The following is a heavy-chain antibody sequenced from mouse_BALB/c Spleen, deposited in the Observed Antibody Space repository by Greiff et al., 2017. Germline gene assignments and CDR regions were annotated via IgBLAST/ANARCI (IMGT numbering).Heavy chain of an antibody. Sequence: DVHLVESGGGLVQPGGSLRLSCATSGFTFTDYYMSWVRQPPGKALEWLGFIRNKANGYTTEYSASVKGRFTISRDNSQSILYLQMNTLRAEDSATYYCARDLSMITTWGFAWWGQGTLVTVSA. CDR3: ARDLSMITTWGFAW. CDR1: GFTFTDYY. CDR2: IRNKANGYTT. V-gene: IGHV7-3*02. J-gene: IGHJ3*01. D-gene: IGHD2-4*01.